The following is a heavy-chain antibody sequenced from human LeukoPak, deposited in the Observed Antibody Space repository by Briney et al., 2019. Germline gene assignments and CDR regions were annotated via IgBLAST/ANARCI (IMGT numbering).Heavy chain of an antibody. CDR1: GYSFTSYW. CDR2: IDPSDSYT. D-gene: IGHD5-12*01. V-gene: IGHV5-10-1*01. Sequence: GESLRISCKGSGYSFTSYWISWVRQMPGKSLEWMGRIDPSDSYTNYSPSFQGHVTISADKSISTAYLQWSSLKASDTAMYYCASGYDDSYGMDVWGKGTTVTVSS. J-gene: IGHJ6*04. CDR3: ASGYDDSYGMDV.